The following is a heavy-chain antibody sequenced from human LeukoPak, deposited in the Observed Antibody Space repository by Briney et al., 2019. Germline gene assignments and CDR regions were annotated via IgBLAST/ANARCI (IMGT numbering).Heavy chain of an antibody. V-gene: IGHV4-59*08. CDR1: GGSISSYY. D-gene: IGHD3-22*01. CDR3: ARHYYDSSGSLDWFDP. J-gene: IGHJ5*02. Sequence: PSETLSLTCTGSGGSISSYYWSWIRQPPGKGLEWIGYIYYSGSTNYNPSLKSRVTISVDTSKNQFSLKLSSVTAADTAVYYCARHYYDSSGSLDWFDPWGQGTLVTVSS. CDR2: IYYSGST.